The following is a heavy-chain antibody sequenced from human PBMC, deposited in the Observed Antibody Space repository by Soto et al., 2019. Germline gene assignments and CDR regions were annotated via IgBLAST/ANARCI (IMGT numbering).Heavy chain of an antibody. Sequence: SETLSLTCAVSGGSISSGGYSLSWIRQPPGKGLEWIGYIYHSGSTYYNPSLKSRVTISVDRSKNQFSLRLSSVTAADTAVYYCAGTSGTFYTPIDYWGKGTLVTVSS. J-gene: IGHJ4*02. CDR2: IYHSGST. CDR3: AGTSGTFYTPIDY. D-gene: IGHD2-2*02. CDR1: GGSISSGGYS. V-gene: IGHV4-30-2*01.